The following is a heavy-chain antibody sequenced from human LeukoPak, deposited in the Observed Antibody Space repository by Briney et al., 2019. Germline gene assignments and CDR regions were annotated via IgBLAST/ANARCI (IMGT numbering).Heavy chain of an antibody. CDR1: GLTFSSYA. D-gene: IGHD3-22*01. Sequence: PGGSLRLSCAASGLTFSSYAMSWVRQAPGKGLEWVSAISRSGGSTYYADSVKGRFTISRDNSKNTLYLQMNSLRAEDTAVYFCAKRGVVIRVILVGFHKEAYYFDSWGQGALVTVSS. CDR3: AKRGVVIRVILVGFHKEAYYFDS. V-gene: IGHV3-23*01. CDR2: ISRSGGST. J-gene: IGHJ4*02.